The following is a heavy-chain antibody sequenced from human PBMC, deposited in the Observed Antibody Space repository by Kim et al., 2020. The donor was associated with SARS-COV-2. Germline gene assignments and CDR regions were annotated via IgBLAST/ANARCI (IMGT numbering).Heavy chain of an antibody. CDR3: ARCGARDGGSLAV. Sequence: GGSLRLSCAASGFSFSGYCLDWVRQPPGKGLEWVGRSTNKDESYRTEYVAYVRGRFIIDRDEPNNSLYLQMNSLQTEDTAVYSCARCGARDGGSLAVWG. CDR2: STNKDESYRT. V-gene: IGHV3-72*01. CDR1: GFSFSGYC. D-gene: IGHD1-26*01. J-gene: IGHJ6*02.